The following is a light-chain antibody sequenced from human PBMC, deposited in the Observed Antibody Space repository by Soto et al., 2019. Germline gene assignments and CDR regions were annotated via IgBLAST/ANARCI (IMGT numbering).Light chain of an antibody. CDR1: SSDVGGYKY. J-gene: IGLJ3*02. Sequence: QSALTQPPAASGSPGQSVTISCTGTSSDVGGYKYVSWYQQHPGKSPKLLIYEVSQRPSGVPDRFSGSKSGNTASLTVSGLQAEDEADYYCSSHAGNNMGVFGVGNKLTVL. CDR3: SSHAGNNMGV. V-gene: IGLV2-8*01. CDR2: EVS.